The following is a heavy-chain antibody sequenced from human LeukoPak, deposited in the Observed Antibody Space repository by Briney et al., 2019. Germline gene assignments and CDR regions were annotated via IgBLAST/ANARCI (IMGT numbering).Heavy chain of an antibody. CDR1: GFTFSSYG. CDR3: ARQYSGSSYYFDY. D-gene: IGHD1-26*01. J-gene: IGHJ4*02. CDR2: ISYDGSNK. V-gene: IGHV3-30*03. Sequence: GRSLRLSCAASGFTFSSYGMHWVRQAPGKGLEWVAVISYDGSNKYYADSVKGRFTISRDKSKNTLYLQMNSLRAEDTAVYYCARQYSGSSYYFDYWGQGTLVTVSS.